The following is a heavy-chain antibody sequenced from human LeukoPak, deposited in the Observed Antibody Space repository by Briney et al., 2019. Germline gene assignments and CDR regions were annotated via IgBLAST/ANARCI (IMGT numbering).Heavy chain of an antibody. CDR1: GFTFSSYA. CDR2: ISSNGGST. V-gene: IGHV3-64D*06. Sequence: GGSLRLSCSASGFTFSSYAMHWVRQAPGKGLEYVSAISSNGGSTYYADSVKGRFTISRDNSKNTLYLQMSSLRAEDTAVYYCVKGAQWLVQYYFDYWGQGTLVTVYS. J-gene: IGHJ4*02. D-gene: IGHD6-19*01. CDR3: VKGAQWLVQYYFDY.